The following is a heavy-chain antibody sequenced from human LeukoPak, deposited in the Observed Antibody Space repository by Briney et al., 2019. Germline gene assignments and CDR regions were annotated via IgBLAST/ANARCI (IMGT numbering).Heavy chain of an antibody. J-gene: IGHJ4*01. D-gene: IGHD3-22*01. V-gene: IGHV3-74*03. Sequence: GGSLRLSCAASGFTFSRYWMHWVRQAPGKGPLWVSRINSDGSSTKYADTVEGRFVISRDNARNILYLQMNSLRAEDTAVYYCARDCDPDYYDSSGYSDYWGQGTRVTVSS. CDR3: ARDCDPDYYDSSGYSDY. CDR1: GFTFSRYW. CDR2: INSDGSST.